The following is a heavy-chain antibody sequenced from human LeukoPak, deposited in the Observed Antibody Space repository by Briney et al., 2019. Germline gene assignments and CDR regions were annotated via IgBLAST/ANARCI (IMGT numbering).Heavy chain of an antibody. J-gene: IGHJ4*02. CDR1: GFTFSSYE. D-gene: IGHD3-3*01. CDR3: ARESRVGFWSGLIDY. CDR2: ISSSSSTI. V-gene: IGHV3-48*03. Sequence: GGSLRLSCATSGFTFSSYEMNWVRQAPGKGLEWVSYISSSSSTIYYADSVKGRFTISRDNAKNSLYLQMNSLRAEDTAVYYCARESRVGFWSGLIDYWGQGTLVTVSS.